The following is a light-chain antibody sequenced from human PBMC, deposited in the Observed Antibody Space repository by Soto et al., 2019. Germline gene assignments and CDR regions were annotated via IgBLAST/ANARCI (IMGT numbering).Light chain of an antibody. CDR2: DVL. CDR3: QQYKTYPHT. J-gene: IGKJ2*01. Sequence: DIQMTQSPSTLSASVGDRATITCRASRSVRGFLAWYQQKPGKAPRLLMYDVLSLARGVPSRFSGSGSGTEFTLTISSLQADDYATYYCQQYKTYPHTFGQGTKLELK. CDR1: RSVRGF. V-gene: IGKV1-5*01.